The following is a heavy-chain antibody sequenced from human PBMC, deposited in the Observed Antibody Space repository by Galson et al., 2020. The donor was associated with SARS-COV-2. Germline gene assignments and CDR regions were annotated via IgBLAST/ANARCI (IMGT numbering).Heavy chain of an antibody. Sequence: GGSLRLSCTASGFNFQNFAMHWVRQTPGKGLEWVSSITWNGGRTFYADSVNGRFTISRDNGKNSLYLQMDRLRVEDSALYYCTKLSCNNFNSYTEVSLDAFDVWGQGTMVTVSS. CDR1: GFNFQNFA. D-gene: IGHD2-2*02. V-gene: IGHV3-9*01. CDR3: TKLSCNNFNSYTEVSLDAFDV. CDR2: ITWNGGRT. J-gene: IGHJ3*01.